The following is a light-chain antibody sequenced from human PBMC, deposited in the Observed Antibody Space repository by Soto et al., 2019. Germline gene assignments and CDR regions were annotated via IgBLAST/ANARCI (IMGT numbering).Light chain of an antibody. CDR3: SSYTSSPV. V-gene: IGLV2-14*01. Sequence: QSALTQPPSVSGSPGQSITISCTGTSSDVGGYNYVSWYQQHPGKAPKLMIYEVSNRPSGVSNRFSGSKSGNTASLTISGLQAEDEADYYCSSYTSSPVFGGGTKLTVL. J-gene: IGLJ2*01. CDR2: EVS. CDR1: SSDVGGYNY.